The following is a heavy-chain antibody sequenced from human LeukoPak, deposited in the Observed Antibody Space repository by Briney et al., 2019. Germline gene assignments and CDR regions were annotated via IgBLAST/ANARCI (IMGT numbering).Heavy chain of an antibody. CDR1: GGSFSSYY. D-gene: IGHD5-18*01. V-gene: IGHV4-59*12. CDR3: ARVGSRTWHGELALGYSYGCPSFDP. J-gene: IGHJ5*02. Sequence: SETLSLTCTVSGGSFSSYYLSWIRQPPGKGLEWIGDINYSGSTNYKPSLKSRVTISINTSKNQFSLKLISVNAADTDVYYCARVGSRTWHGELALGYSYGCPSFDPWGQGTLVTVSS. CDR2: INYSGST.